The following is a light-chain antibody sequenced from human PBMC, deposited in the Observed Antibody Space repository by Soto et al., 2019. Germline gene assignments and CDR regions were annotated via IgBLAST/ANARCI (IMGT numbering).Light chain of an antibody. CDR1: SSNIGAGYD. CDR3: QSYDSSLSCHVV. CDR2: GNS. V-gene: IGLV1-40*01. Sequence: QSVLTQPPSVSGAPGQRVTISCTGSSSNIGAGYDVHWYQQLPGTAPKLLIYGNSNRPSGVPDRFSGSKSGTAASLAITGLQAEDEAEYYCQSYDSSLSCHVVFGGGTQLTVL. J-gene: IGLJ2*01.